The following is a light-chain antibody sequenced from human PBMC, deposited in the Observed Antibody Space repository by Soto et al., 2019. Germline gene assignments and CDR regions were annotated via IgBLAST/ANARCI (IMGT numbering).Light chain of an antibody. Sequence: DIQMTQSPSSLSASVGDRVTISCRASQAIRNYLAWYQQKPGKVPRLLISGASTLQSGVPSRIGGSGSGTDFTLNISSLQPEDVDPYYCQEYNIATLTFGGGTKVEIK. CDR2: GAS. CDR1: QAIRNY. CDR3: QEYNIATLT. V-gene: IGKV1-27*01. J-gene: IGKJ4*01.